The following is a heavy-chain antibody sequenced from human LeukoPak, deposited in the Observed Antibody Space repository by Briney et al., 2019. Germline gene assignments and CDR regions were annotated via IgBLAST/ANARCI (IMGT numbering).Heavy chain of an antibody. V-gene: IGHV3-30*03. Sequence: HPGGSLRLSCAASGFTFSDYYMSWIRQAPGKGLEWVAVISYDGSNKYYADSVKGRFTISRDNSKNTLYLQMNSLRAEDTAVYYCARGQVYGDYLDYWGQGTLVTVSS. CDR1: GFTFSDYY. D-gene: IGHD4-17*01. CDR2: ISYDGSNK. J-gene: IGHJ4*02. CDR3: ARGQVYGDYLDY.